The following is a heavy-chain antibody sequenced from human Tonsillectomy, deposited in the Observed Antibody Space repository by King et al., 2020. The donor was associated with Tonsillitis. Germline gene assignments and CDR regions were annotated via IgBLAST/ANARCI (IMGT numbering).Heavy chain of an antibody. CDR1: GYTFTGYY. J-gene: IGHJ4*02. CDR3: ARVVVGYCSGGSCYHYFDY. CDR2: INPNSGGT. V-gene: IGHV1-2*02. Sequence: VQLVESGAEVKKPGASVKVSCKASGYTFTGYYMHWVRQAPGQGLEWMGWINPNSGGTNYAQKFQGRVTMTRDTSISTAYMELSRLRSDDTAVYYCARVVVGYCSGGSCYHYFDYWGQGTLVTVSS. D-gene: IGHD2-15*01.